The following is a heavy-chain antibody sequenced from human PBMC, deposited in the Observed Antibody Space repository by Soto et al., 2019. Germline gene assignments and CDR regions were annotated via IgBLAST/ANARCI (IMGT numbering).Heavy chain of an antibody. CDR3: ARSWGVYCSSTSCYSPWFDP. Sequence: PGGSLRLSCAASGFTFSSYEMNWVRQAPGKGLEWVSYISSSGSTIDYADSVKGRFTISRDNAKNSLYLQMNSLRAEDTAVYYCARSWGVYCSSTSCYSPWFDPWGQGTLVTVS. V-gene: IGHV3-48*03. CDR2: ISSSGSTI. J-gene: IGHJ5*02. D-gene: IGHD2-2*02. CDR1: GFTFSSYE.